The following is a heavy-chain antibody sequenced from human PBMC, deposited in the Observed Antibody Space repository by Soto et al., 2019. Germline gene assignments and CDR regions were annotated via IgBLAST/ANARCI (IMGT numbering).Heavy chain of an antibody. J-gene: IGHJ4*02. Sequence: GGSLRLSCAASGFTFSSYWMHWVRQAPGKGLVWVSRINSDGSVISYVDSVKGRFTISRDNAKNMLYLQMNSLRVDDTAVYYCTTITTWGQGTLVTVSS. V-gene: IGHV3-74*01. CDR1: GFTFSSYW. CDR2: INSDGSVI. CDR3: TTITT. D-gene: IGHD4-4*01.